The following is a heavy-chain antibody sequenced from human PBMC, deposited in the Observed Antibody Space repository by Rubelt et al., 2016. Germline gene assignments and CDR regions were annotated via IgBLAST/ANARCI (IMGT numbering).Heavy chain of an antibody. V-gene: IGHV3-33*01. Sequence: QVQLVESGGGVVQPGRSLRLSCAASGFTFSSYGMHWVRQAPGKGLEWVAVLWYDGSNKYYADSVKGRFTIARDNSKNTLYLQMNSLRAEDTAVYYCARGWWIQLGGPFDYWGQGTLVTVSS. CDR3: ARGWWIQLGGPFDY. CDR1: GFTFSSYG. J-gene: IGHJ4*02. D-gene: IGHD5-18*01. CDR2: LWYDGSNK.